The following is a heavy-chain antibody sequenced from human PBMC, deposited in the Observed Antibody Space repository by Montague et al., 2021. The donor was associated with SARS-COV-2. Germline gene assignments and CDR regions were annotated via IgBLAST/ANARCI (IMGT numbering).Heavy chain of an antibody. J-gene: IGHJ6*02. V-gene: IGHV4-59*01. CDR2: IYYSGST. CDR3: ARGGGYYNYGLDV. CDR1: GGSISNYY. D-gene: IGHD3-22*01. Sequence: SETLSLTCTVSGGSISNYYWSWIRQHPGRGLEWIGYIYYSGSTDYSPSLKSRVTISLDTSKNQFSLKATSVTAADTAVYYCARGGGYYNYGLDVWGPGTTVTVSS.